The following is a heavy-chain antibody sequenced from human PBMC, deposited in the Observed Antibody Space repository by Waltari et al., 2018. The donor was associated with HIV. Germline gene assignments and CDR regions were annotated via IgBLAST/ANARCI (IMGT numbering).Heavy chain of an antibody. V-gene: IGHV5-51*01. J-gene: IGHJ3*02. CDR1: GYTFTSYW. Sequence: VQLVQSGAEVKQPEESLTISCKGSGYTFTSYWIGWGRQMPGKGLEWMGIIYPGDADTTYSPSFQGQVTISADKSISTAYLQWSSLKASDTAMYYCARQDIVVVPDAFDIWGQGTMVTVSS. D-gene: IGHD2-2*01. CDR2: IYPGDADT. CDR3: ARQDIVVVPDAFDI.